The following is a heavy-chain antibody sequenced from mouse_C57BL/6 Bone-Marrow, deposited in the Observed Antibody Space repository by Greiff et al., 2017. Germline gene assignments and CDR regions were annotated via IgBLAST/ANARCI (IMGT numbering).Heavy chain of an antibody. J-gene: IGHJ4*01. CDR2: IHPNSGST. Sequence: QVQLQQPGAELVKPGASVTLSCKASGYTFTSYWMHWVKQRPGQGLEWIGMIHPNSGSTNYNEKFKSKATLTVDKSSSTAYMQLSSLTSEDSAVYYCARLGGYYVYYYAMDYWGQGTSVTVSS. V-gene: IGHV1-64*01. CDR3: ARLGGYYVYYYAMDY. D-gene: IGHD2-3*01. CDR1: GYTFTSYW.